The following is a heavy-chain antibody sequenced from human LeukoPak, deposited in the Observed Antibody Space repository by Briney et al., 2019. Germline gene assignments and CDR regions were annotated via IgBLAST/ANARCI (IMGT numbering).Heavy chain of an antibody. CDR1: GGSLNDHY. J-gene: IGHJ6*03. CDR3: ARGFNYMDV. V-gene: IGHV4-34*01. CDR2: INHFGTT. Sequence: SETLSLTCAVFGGSLNDHYWIWIRQPPGQGLEWIGEINHFGTTKYNSSLKSRVTISIDASKRQFSLKLNSVTAADTTLYYCARGFNYMDVWGKGTTVTV.